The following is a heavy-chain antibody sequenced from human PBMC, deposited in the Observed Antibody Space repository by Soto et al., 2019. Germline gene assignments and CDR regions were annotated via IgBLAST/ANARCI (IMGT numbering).Heavy chain of an antibody. CDR1: GGSISRGDYY. CDR2: IYYIGST. V-gene: IGHV4-30-4*01. CDR3: ARARGARYFDY. Sequence: QVQLQESGPGLVKPSQTLSLTCTVSGGSISRGDYYWSWIRQPPGKGLEWIGYIYYIGSTYYNPSLKSRVTISVDPSKNQFSLKLSSVTAADTAVYYCARARGARYFDYWGQGTLVTVSS. D-gene: IGHD2-15*01. J-gene: IGHJ4*02.